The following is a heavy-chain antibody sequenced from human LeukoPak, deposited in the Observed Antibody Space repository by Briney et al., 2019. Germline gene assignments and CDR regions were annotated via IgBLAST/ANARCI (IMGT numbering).Heavy chain of an antibody. J-gene: IGHJ4*02. CDR1: GFTFSSYG. CDR2: IYSGGST. CDR3: VREYNGHGF. D-gene: IGHD2-8*01. V-gene: IGHV3-66*01. Sequence: GGSLRLSCAASGFTFSSYGMHWVRQAPGKGLEWVSVIYSGGSTYYADSVKGRFTISRDNAKKTLYLQMNSLRAEDTAVYYCVREYNGHGFWGQGTLVTVSS.